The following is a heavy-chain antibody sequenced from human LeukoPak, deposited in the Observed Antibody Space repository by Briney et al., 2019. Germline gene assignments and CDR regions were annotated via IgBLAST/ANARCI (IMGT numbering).Heavy chain of an antibody. V-gene: IGHV3-7*01. Sequence: GWSLRLSCAASGFTFSSYWMSWLRQAPGKRREWVANIKQDGSEKYYVDSVKGRFTISRDNAKNSLYLQMNSLRAEDTAVYYCARDLTGRIDYWGQGTLVTVYS. CDR3: ARDLTGRIDY. CDR2: IKQDGSEK. J-gene: IGHJ4*02. D-gene: IGHD3-9*01. CDR1: GFTFSSYW.